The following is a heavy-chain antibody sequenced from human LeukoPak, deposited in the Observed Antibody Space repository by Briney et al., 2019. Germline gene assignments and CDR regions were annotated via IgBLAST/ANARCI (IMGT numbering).Heavy chain of an antibody. Sequence: PGGSLRLSCAASGFTFSSYEMNWVRQAPGKGLEWVSAISGSGGSTYYADSVQGRFTISRDNSKSTLYLQMDSLRAEDTAVYYCAKCGNSGCHLIDYWGQGTLVTVSS. J-gene: IGHJ4*02. V-gene: IGHV3-23*01. D-gene: IGHD5-12*01. CDR3: AKCGNSGCHLIDY. CDR1: GFTFSSYE. CDR2: ISGSGGST.